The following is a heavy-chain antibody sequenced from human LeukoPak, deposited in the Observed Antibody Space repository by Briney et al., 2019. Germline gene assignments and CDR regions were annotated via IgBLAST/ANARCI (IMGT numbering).Heavy chain of an antibody. D-gene: IGHD6-13*01. V-gene: IGHV4-34*01. CDR3: ARFRSWYPFDY. J-gene: IGHJ4*02. CDR2: INHSGST. Sequence: SETLSLTCAVYGRSFSGYYWSWIRQPPGKGLEWIGEINHSGSTNYNPSLKSRVTISVDTSKNQFSLKLSSVTAADTAVYYCARFRSWYPFDYWGQGTLVTVSS. CDR1: GRSFSGYY.